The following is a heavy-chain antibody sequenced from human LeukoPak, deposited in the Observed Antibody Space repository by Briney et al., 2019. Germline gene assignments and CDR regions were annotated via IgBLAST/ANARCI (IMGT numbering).Heavy chain of an antibody. Sequence: PSETLSLTCAVYGGSFSGYYWSWIRQPPGKGLEWIGEINHSGSTYYNPSLKSRVTISVDTSKNQFSLKLSSVTAADTAVYYCARRTTTVTNYYFDYWGQGTLVTVSS. CDR1: GGSFSGYY. D-gene: IGHD4-17*01. CDR2: INHSGST. CDR3: ARRTTTVTNYYFDY. J-gene: IGHJ4*02. V-gene: IGHV4-34*09.